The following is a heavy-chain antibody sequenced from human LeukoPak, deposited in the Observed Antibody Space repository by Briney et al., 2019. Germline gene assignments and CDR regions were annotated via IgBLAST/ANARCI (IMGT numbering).Heavy chain of an antibody. V-gene: IGHV1-18*01. CDR3: ATIPLRFGRTNWFDP. CDR2: ISAYNGNT. J-gene: IGHJ5*02. Sequence: ASVKVSCKASGYTFTSYGISWVRQAPGQGLEWMGWISAYNGNTNYAQKLQGRVTMTTDTSTSTAYMELRSLRSDDTAVYYCATIPLRFGRTNWFDPWGQGTLVTVSS. CDR1: GYTFTSYG. D-gene: IGHD3-10*01.